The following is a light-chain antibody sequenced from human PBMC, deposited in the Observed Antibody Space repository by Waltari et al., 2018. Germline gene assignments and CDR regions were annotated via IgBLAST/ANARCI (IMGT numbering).Light chain of an antibody. V-gene: IGLV2-23*02. CDR1: SSDVGSYNL. J-gene: IGLJ1*01. CDR3: CSYAGSSTLWV. CDR2: EVS. Sequence: QSALTQPASVSGSPGQSITISCTGPSSDVGSYNLVSWYHQHPGKAPKLMIYEVSKRPSGVSNRFSGSKSGNTASLTISGLQAEDEAGYYCCSYAGSSTLWVFGTGTKVAVL.